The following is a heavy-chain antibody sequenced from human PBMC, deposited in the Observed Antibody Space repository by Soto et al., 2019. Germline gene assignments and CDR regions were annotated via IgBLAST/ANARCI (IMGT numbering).Heavy chain of an antibody. D-gene: IGHD1-1*01. Sequence: GGSLRLSCAASGFTFSDHYMDWVRQAPGKGLEWVGRTRNKANSYTTEYAASVKGRFTISRDDSKNSLYLQMNSLKTEDTAVYYCARLQYNWHRGHYYFDYWGQGTLVTVSS. J-gene: IGHJ4*02. CDR3: ARLQYNWHRGHYYFDY. V-gene: IGHV3-72*01. CDR1: GFTFSDHY. CDR2: TRNKANSYTT.